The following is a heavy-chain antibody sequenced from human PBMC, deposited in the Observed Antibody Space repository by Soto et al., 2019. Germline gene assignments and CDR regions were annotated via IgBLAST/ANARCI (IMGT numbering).Heavy chain of an antibody. CDR3: ARGARLGIQDYYGMDV. V-gene: IGHV1-69*13. J-gene: IGHJ6*02. CDR1: GGTFSSYA. Sequence: ASVKVSCKASGGTFSSYAISWVRQAPGQGLEWMGGIIPIFGTANYAQKFQGRVTITADESTSTAYMELSSLRSEETAVYYCARGARLGIQDYYGMDVWGQGTTVTVSS. CDR2: IIPIFGTA. D-gene: IGHD5-18*01.